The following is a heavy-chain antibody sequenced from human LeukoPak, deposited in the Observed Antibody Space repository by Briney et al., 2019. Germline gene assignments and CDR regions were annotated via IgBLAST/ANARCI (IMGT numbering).Heavy chain of an antibody. J-gene: IGHJ4*02. CDR2: IIAILGIA. Sequence: SVKVSCKASGGTLSSCAISWVRQAPGQGLEWMGRIIAILGIANYAQMFQDRVTITADKSTSTAYMELSSLRSEDTAVYYCARDVVPAAKPQSIWGQGTLVTVSS. D-gene: IGHD2-2*02. CDR3: ARDVVPAAKPQSI. V-gene: IGHV1-69*04. CDR1: GGTLSSCA.